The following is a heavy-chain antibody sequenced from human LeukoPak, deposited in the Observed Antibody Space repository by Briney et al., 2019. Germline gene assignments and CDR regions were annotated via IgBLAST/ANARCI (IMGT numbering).Heavy chain of an antibody. V-gene: IGHV4-39*01. D-gene: IGHD3-10*01. J-gene: IGHJ4*01. CDR1: GDSISSTSYY. Sequence: SETLSLTCTVSGDSISSTSYYWDWIRQPPGKGLEWIGSIYNSGTTYYNPSLKSRVTISVDTSKNQFSLKVSSVTAADTAVYYCASRVYGLGSFNYWCQGTLVTVSS. CDR3: ASRVYGLGSFNY. CDR2: IYNSGTT.